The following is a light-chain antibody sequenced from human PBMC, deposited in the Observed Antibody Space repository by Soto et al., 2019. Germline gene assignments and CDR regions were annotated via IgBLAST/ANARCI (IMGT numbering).Light chain of an antibody. Sequence: EIVLTQSPGTLSLSPGERATLSCRASQSVSSSYLAWYHQKPGQAPRLLTYGASSRATGIADRFSGSGSGTDFTLTISRLEAEDFAVYYCQQYGSSPAFGGGTKVEIK. J-gene: IGKJ4*01. V-gene: IGKV3-20*01. CDR1: QSVSSSY. CDR3: QQYGSSPA. CDR2: GAS.